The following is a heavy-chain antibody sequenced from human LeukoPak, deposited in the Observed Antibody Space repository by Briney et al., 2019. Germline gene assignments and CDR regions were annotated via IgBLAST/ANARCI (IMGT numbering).Heavy chain of an antibody. V-gene: IGHV3-21*01. CDR2: ISSSSSYI. J-gene: IGHJ4*02. CDR3: ARDWIGCKRFLECILDY. Sequence: GGSLRLSCAASGFTFSSYSMNWVRQAPGKGLEWVSSISSSSSYIYYADSVKGRFTISRDNAKNSLYLQMNSLRAEDTAVYYCARDWIGCKRFLECILDYWGQGTLVTVSS. CDR1: GFTFSSYS. D-gene: IGHD3-3*01.